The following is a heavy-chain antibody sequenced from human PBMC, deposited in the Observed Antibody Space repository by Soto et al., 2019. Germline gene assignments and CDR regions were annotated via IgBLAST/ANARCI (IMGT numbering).Heavy chain of an antibody. CDR1: GGSISSSY. J-gene: IGHJ4*02. CDR3: ARNGAAGTFAFDY. D-gene: IGHD6-13*01. Sequence: SETLSLTCTVSGGSISSSYWSWIRQPPGKGLEWIGYVYYSGSTNYNPSLKSRVTMSVDTSKSHFSLRLSSVTAADTAVYYCARNGAAGTFAFDYWGQGTLVTVSS. V-gene: IGHV4-59*01. CDR2: VYYSGST.